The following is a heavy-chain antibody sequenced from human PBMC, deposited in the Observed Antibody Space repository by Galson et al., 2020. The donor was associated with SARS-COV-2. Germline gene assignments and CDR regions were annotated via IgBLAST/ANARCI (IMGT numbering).Heavy chain of an antibody. D-gene: IGHD3-10*01. CDR3: AKGFGELLSKALDY. CDR1: GFTFDDYA. CDR2: ISWNSGSI. V-gene: IGHV3-9*01. J-gene: IGHJ4*02. Sequence: GGSLRLSFAASGFTFDDYAMHWVRQAPGKGLEWVSGISWNSGSIGYADSVKGRFTISRDNAKNSLYLQMNSLRAEDTALYYCAKGFGELLSKALDYWGQGTLVTVSS.